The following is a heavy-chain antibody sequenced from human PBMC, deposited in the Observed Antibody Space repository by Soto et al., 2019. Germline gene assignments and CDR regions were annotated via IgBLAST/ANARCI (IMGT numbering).Heavy chain of an antibody. CDR1: GYTFTSYD. CDR2: MNPNSGNT. Sequence: QVQLVQSGAEVKKPGASVKVSCKASGYTFTSYDINWVRQAIGQGLEWMGWMNPNSGNTGYAQKFQGRVTMTRNTSISTAYMELSSLRSEDTAVYYCARGLPHDYGDFHWFDPWGQGTLVTVSS. J-gene: IGHJ5*02. V-gene: IGHV1-8*01. D-gene: IGHD4-17*01. CDR3: ARGLPHDYGDFHWFDP.